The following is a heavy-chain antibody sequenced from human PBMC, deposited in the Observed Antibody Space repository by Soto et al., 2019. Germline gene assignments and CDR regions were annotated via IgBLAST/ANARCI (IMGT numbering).Heavy chain of an antibody. CDR3: ARALVLLGAHWYFDL. Sequence: EVQLVESGGGLVQPGGSLRLSCAASGFTFSSYWMSWVRQAPGKGLEWVANIKQDGSEKYYVDSVKGRFTISRDNAKNSLYLQMNSLRAEDTAVYYCARALVLLGAHWYFDLWGRGTLVTVSS. CDR1: GFTFSSYW. V-gene: IGHV3-7*01. CDR2: IKQDGSEK. D-gene: IGHD2-15*01. J-gene: IGHJ2*01.